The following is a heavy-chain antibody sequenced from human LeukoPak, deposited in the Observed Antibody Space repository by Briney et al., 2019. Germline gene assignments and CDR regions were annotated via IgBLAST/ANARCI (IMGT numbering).Heavy chain of an antibody. J-gene: IGHJ4*02. Sequence: PGGSLRLSCVPSGFTLSTYEMNSVPQAPGKGLEWVSYINRSGDIVYYVDSVKGPFTISTDSAKNSLYLQMNSLRAEDTAVYYCARDIGYYFGPGDSRIFDYWGQGTLVTVSS. CDR3: ARDIGYYFGPGDSRIFDY. V-gene: IGHV3-48*03. CDR1: GFTLSTYE. CDR2: INRSGDIV. D-gene: IGHD3-10*01.